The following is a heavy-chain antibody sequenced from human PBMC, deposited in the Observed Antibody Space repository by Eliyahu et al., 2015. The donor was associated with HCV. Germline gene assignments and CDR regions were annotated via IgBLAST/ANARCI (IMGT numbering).Heavy chain of an antibody. CDR1: GGSXPTYX. CDR3: ASGGGGIAVTGTGGWFDP. CDR2: IHYSGST. J-gene: IGHJ5*02. Sequence: QVQLQESGPGLVKPSETLSLXCTVXGGSXPTYXWSWIRXPPGKGLEWIGYIHYSGSTNYNPSLKSRVTISVDTSKNQFSLNLTSVTAADTAMYYCASGGGGIAVTGTGGWFDPWGQGTLVTVSS. V-gene: IGHV4-59*01. D-gene: IGHD6-19*01.